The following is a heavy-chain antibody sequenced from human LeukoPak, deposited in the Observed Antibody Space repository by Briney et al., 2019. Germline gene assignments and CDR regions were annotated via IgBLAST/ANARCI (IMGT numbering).Heavy chain of an antibody. CDR3: ARLQLLVGATPPYFDY. Sequence: GESLKISCKGSGYSFTSYWIGWVRQMPGKGLEWMGIIYPGDSDTRYSPSFQGQVTISADKSISTAYLQWSSLKASDTAMYYCARLQLLVGATPPYFDYWGQGTLVTVSS. V-gene: IGHV5-51*01. J-gene: IGHJ4*02. CDR2: IYPGDSDT. CDR1: GYSFTSYW. D-gene: IGHD1-26*01.